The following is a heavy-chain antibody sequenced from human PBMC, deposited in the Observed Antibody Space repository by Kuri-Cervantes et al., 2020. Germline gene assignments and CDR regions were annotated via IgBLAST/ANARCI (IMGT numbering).Heavy chain of an antibody. V-gene: IGHV3-23*01. CDR1: GFTFSSYA. D-gene: IGHD5-12*01. J-gene: IGHJ6*02. CDR3: ASPSVATITLPYYYYGMDV. CDR2: ISGSGGST. Sequence: GGSLRLSCAASGFTFSSYAMHWVRQAPGKGLEWVSAISGSGGSTYYADSVKGRFTISRDNSKNTLYLQMNSLRAEDTAVYYCASPSVATITLPYYYYGMDVWGQGTTVTVSS.